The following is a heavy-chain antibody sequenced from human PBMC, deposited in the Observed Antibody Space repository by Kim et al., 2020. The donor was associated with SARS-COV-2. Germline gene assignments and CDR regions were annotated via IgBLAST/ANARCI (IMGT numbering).Heavy chain of an antibody. Sequence: WTVTSRPVSSGTSSWSWNRPPPGKGLELIGYIYYSGITQYNPSLKTRVIISVDTSNYPFSLKLSSVTAADPAVYYCARENFGSGKYAFDNW. CDR2: IYYSGIT. J-gene: IGHJ3*02. CDR1: SRPVSSGTSS. D-gene: IGHD3-10*01. CDR3: ARENFGSGKYAFDN. V-gene: IGHV4-30-4*01.